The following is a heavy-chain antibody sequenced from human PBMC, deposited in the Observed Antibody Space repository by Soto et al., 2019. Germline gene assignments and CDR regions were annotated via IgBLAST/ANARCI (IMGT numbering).Heavy chain of an antibody. J-gene: IGHJ3*02. CDR2: ISGSGGST. D-gene: IGHD3-22*01. CDR3: AKDNTMIVVVPGAFDI. V-gene: IGHV3-23*01. Sequence: GGSLRLSCAASGFTFSSYAMSWVRQAPGKGLEWVSAISGSGGSTYYADSVKGRFTISRDNSKNTLYLQMSSLRAEDTAVYYCAKDNTMIVVVPGAFDIWGQGTMVTVSS. CDR1: GFTFSSYA.